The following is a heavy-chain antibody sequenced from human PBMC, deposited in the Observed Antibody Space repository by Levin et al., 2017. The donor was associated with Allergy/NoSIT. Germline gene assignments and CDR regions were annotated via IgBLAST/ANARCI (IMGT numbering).Heavy chain of an antibody. J-gene: IGHJ4*02. Sequence: GGSLRLSCAASGFSFSDYYMAWIRLAPGRGLERISYISGSGNTIYYADSVKGRFTISRDNAKKSLDLQMNSLRVEDTAMYFCARDRREYYYSSTYSLWGQGTLVTVSS. CDR2: ISGSGNTI. V-gene: IGHV3-11*01. CDR1: GFSFSDYY. D-gene: IGHD2/OR15-2a*01. CDR3: ARDRREYYYSSTYSL.